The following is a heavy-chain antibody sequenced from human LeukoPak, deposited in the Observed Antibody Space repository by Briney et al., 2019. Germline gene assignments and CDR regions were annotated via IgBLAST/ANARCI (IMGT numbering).Heavy chain of an antibody. Sequence: PGGSLRLSCAASGFSFRSYGMHWVRQAPGKGLEWVAYIQYDGSNQQYADSVKGRFSISRDNSKNMLNLQMNSLRAEDTAVYYCAKDRPRDSKGYFDYWGQGTLVTVSS. CDR2: IQYDGSNQ. V-gene: IGHV3-30*02. J-gene: IGHJ4*02. D-gene: IGHD3-22*01. CDR3: AKDRPRDSKGYFDY. CDR1: GFSFRSYG.